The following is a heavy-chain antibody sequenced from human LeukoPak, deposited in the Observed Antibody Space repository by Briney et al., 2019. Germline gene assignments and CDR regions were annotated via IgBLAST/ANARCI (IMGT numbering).Heavy chain of an antibody. V-gene: IGHV3-23*01. D-gene: IGHD3-10*01. CDR1: GFTFSSYG. CDR3: AKIKEYYGSGGDAFDI. J-gene: IGHJ3*02. Sequence: PGGTLRLSCAASGFTFSSYGMSWVRQAPGKGLEWVSAISGSGGSTYYADSVKGRFTISRDNSKNTLYLQMNSLRAEDTAMYYCAKIKEYYGSGGDAFDIWGQGTMVTVSS. CDR2: ISGSGGST.